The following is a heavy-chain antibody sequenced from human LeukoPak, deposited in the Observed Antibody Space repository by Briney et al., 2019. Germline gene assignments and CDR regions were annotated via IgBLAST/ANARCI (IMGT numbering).Heavy chain of an antibody. V-gene: IGHV3-49*04. CDR3: TGGAIRLCISAGMDV. CDR2: IRSKAYGGTT. J-gene: IGHJ6*01. D-gene: IGHD2-8*01. CDR1: GCSFGDHA. Sequence: GGSLLLFCTAFGCSFGDHAMSWVRQAPGKGLEWVGFIRSKAYGGTTEYAASVKGRFTISREAFISISHLQMNRLETENTAVYCCTGGAIRLCISAGMDVWGQRTTGIVSS.